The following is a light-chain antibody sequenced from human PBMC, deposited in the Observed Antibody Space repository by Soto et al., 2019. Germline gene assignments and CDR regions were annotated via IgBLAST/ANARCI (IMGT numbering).Light chain of an antibody. Sequence: QMTQSPSSLSASVRDRVTITCQTNHNNKNYINWYQQKPGKAPKLLIYAASSLQSGVPTRFSGSGSGTDFTLTISSLQPEDFATYYCLPTYRIPWTFGQGTKVEIK. CDR1: HNNKNY. CDR2: AAS. CDR3: LPTYRIPWT. V-gene: IGKV1-39*01. J-gene: IGKJ1*01.